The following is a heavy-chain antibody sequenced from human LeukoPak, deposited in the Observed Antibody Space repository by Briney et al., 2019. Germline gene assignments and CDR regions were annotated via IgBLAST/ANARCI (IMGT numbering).Heavy chain of an antibody. D-gene: IGHD3-22*01. V-gene: IGHV1-2*02. CDR3: ARVSRFYYDSSGDFDY. CDR1: GYTFTDYY. J-gene: IGHJ4*02. CDR2: ITPNSGAT. Sequence: ASVKVSCKASGYTFTDYYMHWVRQAPGQGLEWMGWITPNSGATKYAQKFRGRVSMTRDTSINKAYMELSRLRSDDTAIYYCARVSRFYYDSSGDFDYWGQGTLVTVSS.